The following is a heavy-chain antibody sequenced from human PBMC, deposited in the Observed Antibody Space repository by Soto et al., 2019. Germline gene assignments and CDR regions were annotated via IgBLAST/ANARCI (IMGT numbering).Heavy chain of an antibody. Sequence: LPETLSLPCTVSGGSISGFYWNWFRQPAGKGLEWIGRIHTGGTTNYKPSLRSRVTMSVDTSKNQFSLKLTSVTAADTAVYYCARISGGPIRWGQGTLVTVSS. CDR1: GGSISGFY. CDR2: IHTGGTT. V-gene: IGHV4-4*07. J-gene: IGHJ4*02. CDR3: ARISGGPIR.